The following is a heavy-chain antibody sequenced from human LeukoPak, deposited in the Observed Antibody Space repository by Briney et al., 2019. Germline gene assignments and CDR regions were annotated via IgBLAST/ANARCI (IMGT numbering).Heavy chain of an antibody. CDR1: GYTFTGYY. CDR3: ARALYGDYDYYYYGMDV. CDR2: INPNSGGT. Sequence: ASVKVSCKASGYTFTGYYMHCVRQAPGQGLEWMGRINPNSGGTNYAQKLQGRVTMTTDTSTSTAYMELRSLRSDDTAVYYCARALYGDYDYYYYGMDVWGQGTTVTVSS. V-gene: IGHV1-2*06. J-gene: IGHJ6*02. D-gene: IGHD4-17*01.